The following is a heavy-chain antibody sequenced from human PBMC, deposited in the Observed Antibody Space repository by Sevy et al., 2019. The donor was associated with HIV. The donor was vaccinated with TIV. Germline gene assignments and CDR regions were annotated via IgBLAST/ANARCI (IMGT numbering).Heavy chain of an antibody. V-gene: IGHV3-23*01. CDR1: GFTFSTYA. J-gene: IGHJ4*02. CDR2: ITGSGPST. Sequence: GGSLRLSCAASGFTFSTYAMSWVRQAPGKGLEWVSAITGSGPSTYYADSVKGRFTISRDNSKNTLYLQMNSLRAEDTAVYYCAKAINYEPRTGKFDYWGQGTLVTVSS. D-gene: IGHD4-4*01. CDR3: AKAINYEPRTGKFDY.